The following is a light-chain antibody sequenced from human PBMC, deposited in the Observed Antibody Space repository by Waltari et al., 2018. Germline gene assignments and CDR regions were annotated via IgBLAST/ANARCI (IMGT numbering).Light chain of an antibody. CDR3: QQGYSTPRT. CDR1: QSISSH. CDR2: AAS. Sequence: DIQMTQSPSALSASVGDRVIITCRASQSISSHLNWYQQKPGKAPKFLIYAASNLQSGVPSRFSGSGSGTDFTLTISSLQPEDFATYYCQQGYSTPRTFGQGP. V-gene: IGKV1-39*01. J-gene: IGKJ1*01.